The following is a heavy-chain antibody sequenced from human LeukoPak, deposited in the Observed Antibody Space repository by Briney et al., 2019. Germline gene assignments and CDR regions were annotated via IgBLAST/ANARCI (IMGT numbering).Heavy chain of an antibody. D-gene: IGHD2-15*01. J-gene: IGHJ6*03. Sequence: ASVKVSSKASGGTFSSYAVSWVRQAPGQGLEWMGGIIPIFGTANYAQKFPGRVTITTDESTSTAYMELRGLRSEDTAVYYWATDSAEYCSDGSCSEYYYYYYMDVWGKGTTVTVSS. CDR3: ATDSAEYCSDGSCSEYYYYYYMDV. CDR2: IIPIFGTA. V-gene: IGHV1-69*05. CDR1: GGTFSSYA.